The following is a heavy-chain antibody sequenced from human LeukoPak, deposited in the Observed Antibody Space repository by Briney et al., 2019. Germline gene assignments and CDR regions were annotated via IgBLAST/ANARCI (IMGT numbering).Heavy chain of an antibody. CDR1: GFTFNTYG. D-gene: IGHD3-3*01. CDR2: IWFDGSVK. V-gene: IGHV3-33*06. J-gene: IGHJ4*02. CDR3: EKDTRVQFLEPAF. Sequence: PGGSLRLSCAASGFTFNTYGMHWVRQAPGQGLEWVAAIWFDGSVKHYSDAVKGRFTISRHNSLNTRYLQMNSLRVEDTAIYYCEKDTRVQFLEPAFWGQGPLVPVSS.